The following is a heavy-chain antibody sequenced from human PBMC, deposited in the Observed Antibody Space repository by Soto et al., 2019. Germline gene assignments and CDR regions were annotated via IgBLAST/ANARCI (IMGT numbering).Heavy chain of an antibody. CDR3: TSDTFGLRDT. CDR1: GFPFSHYW. V-gene: IGHV3-74*01. D-gene: IGHD3-16*01. Sequence: GGSLRLSCAASGFPFSHYWMHWVRQTPGKGLVWVSRINTAGTITNYADSAEGRFTISRDNADSALFLQMNSLSAEDTAIYYCTSDTFGLRDTWGQGTLVTVSS. J-gene: IGHJ5*02. CDR2: INTAGTIT.